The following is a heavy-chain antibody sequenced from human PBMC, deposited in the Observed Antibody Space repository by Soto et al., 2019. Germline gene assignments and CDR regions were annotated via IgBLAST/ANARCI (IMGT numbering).Heavy chain of an antibody. J-gene: IGHJ5*02. V-gene: IGHV1-24*01. Sequence: ASVKVSCKVSGYTLTELSMHWVRQAPGKGLEWMGGFDPEDGETIYAQKFQGRVTMTEDTSTDTAYMELSSLRSEDTAVYYCATGRVGYDSSGYSALWFDPWGQGTLVTV. CDR2: FDPEDGET. D-gene: IGHD3-22*01. CDR3: ATGRVGYDSSGYSALWFDP. CDR1: GYTLTELS.